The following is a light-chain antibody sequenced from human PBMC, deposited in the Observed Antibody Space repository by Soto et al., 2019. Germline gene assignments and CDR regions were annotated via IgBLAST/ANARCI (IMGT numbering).Light chain of an antibody. CDR3: SSYTSSSNWV. Sequence: QYALTQPASVSGSPGQAITISCTGTSSDVGGYKYVSWYQQHPGKAPKLMIYDVSNRPSGVSNRFSGSKSGNTASLTISGLQAEDEADYYCSSYTSSSNWVFGGGTKLTVL. CDR1: SSDVGGYKY. J-gene: IGLJ3*02. V-gene: IGLV2-14*01. CDR2: DVS.